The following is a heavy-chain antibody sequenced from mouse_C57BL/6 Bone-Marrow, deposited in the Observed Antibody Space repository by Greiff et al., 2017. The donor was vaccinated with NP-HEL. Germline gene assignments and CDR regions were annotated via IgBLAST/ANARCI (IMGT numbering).Heavy chain of an antibody. V-gene: IGHV2-9*01. Sequence: VQGVESGPGLVAPSQSLSITCTVSGFSLTSYGVDWVRQPPGKGLEWLGVIWGGGGTNNNSALMSRLSIRKDNSKIQVFLKMNSLQTDYTAMYYCAKHCNCGGYFDVGGTGTTVTVSS. J-gene: IGHJ1*03. CDR1: GFSLTSYG. CDR2: IWGGGGT. CDR3: AKHCNCGGYFDV. D-gene: IGHD2-1*01.